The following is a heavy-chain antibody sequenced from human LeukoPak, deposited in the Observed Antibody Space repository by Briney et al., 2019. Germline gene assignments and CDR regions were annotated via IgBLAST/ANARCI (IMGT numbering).Heavy chain of an antibody. CDR2: INWDGGRT. D-gene: IGHD5-12*01. Sequence: GGSLRLSCAASGFIFDDYSMYWVRQAPGKGLEWVSGINWDGGRTYYADPVKGRFTISRDNSRNSLFLQMNSLRTEDTALYYCVRDWGSGYDSGLDYWGQGTLVTVSP. CDR3: VRDWGSGYDSGLDY. V-gene: IGHV3-43*01. J-gene: IGHJ4*02. CDR1: GFIFDDYS.